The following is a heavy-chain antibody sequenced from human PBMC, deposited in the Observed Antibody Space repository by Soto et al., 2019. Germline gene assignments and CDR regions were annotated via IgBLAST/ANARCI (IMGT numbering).Heavy chain of an antibody. CDR3: ASLFASTYSPRPFDF. V-gene: IGHV1-58*01. CDR1: GFTFTSSA. J-gene: IGHJ4*02. CDR2: IVVGSGNT. D-gene: IGHD2-15*01. Sequence: GASVKVSCKASGFTFTSSAVQWVRQARGQRLEWIGWIVVGSGNTNYAQKFQERVTITRDMSTSTAYMELSGLSAEDTAVYYCASLFASTYSPRPFDFWGQGTQVTVSS.